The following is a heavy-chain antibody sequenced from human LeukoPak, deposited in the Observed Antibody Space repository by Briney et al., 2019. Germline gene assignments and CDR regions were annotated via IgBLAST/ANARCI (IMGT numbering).Heavy chain of an antibody. V-gene: IGHV1-8*03. D-gene: IGHD3-22*01. CDR1: GYTFTSYD. Sequence: ASVKVSCKASGYTFTSYDINWVRQATGQGLEWMGWMNPNSGNTGYAQKFQGRVTITRNTSISTAYMELSSLRSEDTAVYYCARGYYDSSGYSLFDYWGQGTLVTVSS. CDR3: ARGYYDSSGYSLFDY. J-gene: IGHJ4*02. CDR2: MNPNSGNT.